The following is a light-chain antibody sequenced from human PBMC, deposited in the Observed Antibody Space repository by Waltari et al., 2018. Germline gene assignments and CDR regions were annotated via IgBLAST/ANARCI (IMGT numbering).Light chain of an antibody. CDR2: KAS. J-gene: IGKJ2*01. Sequence: EIQMTQSPSTLSASVGDRVTITCRASQSISSWLAWYQQKPGKAPKLLIYKASSLESGVPSRFSGSGSGTEFTLTISSLQPDDFATYYCQQYHTLYTFGQGTKLEI. V-gene: IGKV1-5*03. CDR1: QSISSW. CDR3: QQYHTLYT.